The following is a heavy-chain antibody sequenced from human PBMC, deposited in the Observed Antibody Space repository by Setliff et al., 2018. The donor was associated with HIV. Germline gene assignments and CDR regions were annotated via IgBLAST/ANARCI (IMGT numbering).Heavy chain of an antibody. J-gene: IGHJ5*02. CDR3: ARGLYGDYGGDLNWLDP. CDR1: GYNFENYA. Sequence: VSCKTSGYNFENYAINWVRQAPGQGLEWMGWVNANSGSPTYAQAFTGRFLFSVDTVVATAYLQINNLKTEDTAVYYCARGLYGDYGGDLNWLDPWGHGTRVTVSS. CDR2: VNANSGSP. V-gene: IGHV7-4-1*02. D-gene: IGHD4-17*01.